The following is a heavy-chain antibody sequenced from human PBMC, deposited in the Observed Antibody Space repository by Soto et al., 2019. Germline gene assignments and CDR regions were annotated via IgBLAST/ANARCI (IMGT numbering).Heavy chain of an antibody. CDR1: WFTFGSYA. D-gene: IGHD3-22*01. Sequence: PGGSLRLSCTGSWFTFGSYALSWVRQAPGKGLEWVGVIRSEANGGTTDYAASVKGRITISRDDSKSIAYMEINSLQTEDTAVYYCTRYYYESSGYYVYWGQGALVTVSS. J-gene: IGHJ4*02. V-gene: IGHV3-49*04. CDR3: TRYYYESSGYYVY. CDR2: IRSEANGGTT.